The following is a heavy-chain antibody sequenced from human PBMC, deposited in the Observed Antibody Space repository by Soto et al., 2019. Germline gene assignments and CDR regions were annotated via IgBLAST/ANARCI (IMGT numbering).Heavy chain of an antibody. CDR2: IYYTGST. CDR1: GGSVNSDSYY. D-gene: IGHD2-2*01. V-gene: IGHV4-61*01. Sequence: QVQLQESGPGLVKPSETLSLTCTVSGGSVNSDSYYWSWIRQPPGKGLEWIGYIYYTGSTNYNPSLKSRVTIARDTSRNQFSLKLSSVTAAETAVFYCAREYANSPEAFDYWGQGALVTVSS. CDR3: AREYANSPEAFDY. J-gene: IGHJ4*02.